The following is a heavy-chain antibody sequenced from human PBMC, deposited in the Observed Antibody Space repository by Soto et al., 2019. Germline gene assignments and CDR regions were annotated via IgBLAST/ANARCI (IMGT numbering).Heavy chain of an antibody. V-gene: IGHV4-39*01. J-gene: IGHJ4*02. D-gene: IGHD3-22*01. CDR1: GGSISSSSYY. CDR3: ARSYDSSGYYPPDFDY. CDR2: IYYSGST. Sequence: QLQLQESGPGLVKPSETLSLTCTVSGGSISSSSYYWGWIRQPPGKGLEWIGSIYYSGSTYYNPSLKSRVTISVDTSKNQFSLKLSSVTAADTAVYYCARSYDSSGYYPPDFDYWGQGTLVTVSS.